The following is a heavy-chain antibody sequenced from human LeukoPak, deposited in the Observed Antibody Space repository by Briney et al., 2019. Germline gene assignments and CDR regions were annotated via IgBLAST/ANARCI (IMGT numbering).Heavy chain of an antibody. V-gene: IGHV4-34*01. D-gene: IGHD3-22*01. Sequence: SETLSLTCAVSGGSFSGFYWTWIRQPPGMGLEWIGEINHSGSTNYNPSLRSRVTISVDTSKSQFSLNLNSVTAADTAVYYCARGFDSSGYYYYNYHYLDVWGKGTTVAVSS. CDR2: INHSGST. CDR3: ARGFDSSGYYYYNYHYLDV. J-gene: IGHJ6*03. CDR1: GGSFSGFY.